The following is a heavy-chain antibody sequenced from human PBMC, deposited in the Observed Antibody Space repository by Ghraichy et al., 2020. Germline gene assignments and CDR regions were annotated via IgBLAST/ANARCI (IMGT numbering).Heavy chain of an antibody. J-gene: IGHJ6*03. CDR3: ARAANYYERSGRRHYYYYMDV. D-gene: IGHD3-22*01. CDR1: GGSISSGDYY. CDR2: IYYSGST. Sequence: SETLSLTCTVSGGSISSGDYYWNWIRQHPGKGLEWIGYIYYSGSTFYNPSLKSRLTLSVDTSKNHFSLNLSSVTAADTAVYYCARAANYYERSGRRHYYYYMDVWGKGTTVTVSS. V-gene: IGHV4-31*03.